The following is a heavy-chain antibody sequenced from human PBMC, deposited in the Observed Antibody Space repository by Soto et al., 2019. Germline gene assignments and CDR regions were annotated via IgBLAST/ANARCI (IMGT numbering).Heavy chain of an antibody. D-gene: IGHD6-13*01. J-gene: IGHJ6*03. Sequence: SETLSLTCTVSGGSISSYYWSWIRQPPGKGLEWIGYIYYSGSTNYNPSLKSRVTISVDTSKNQFSLKLSSVTAADTAVYYCARHIPTSIGYSSSWYERYYYYYMDVWGKGTTVTVSS. CDR3: ARHIPTSIGYSSSWYERYYYYYMDV. V-gene: IGHV4-59*08. CDR2: IYYSGST. CDR1: GGSISSYY.